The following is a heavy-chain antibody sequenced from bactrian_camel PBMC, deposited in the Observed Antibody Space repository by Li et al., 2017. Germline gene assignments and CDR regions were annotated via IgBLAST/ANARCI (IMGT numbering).Heavy chain of an antibody. Sequence: HVQLVESGGDLVQPGGSLRLSCAASGFTFSSYFMTWVRRAPGKGLEWVSQISSGGDSTWYHDSVKGRLTVSRDNAKSTLYLQMDSLKKEDTGVYYCTTASHGAAFIWGQGTQVTVS. CDR1: GFTFSSYF. CDR2: ISSGGDST. V-gene: IGHV3S37*01. CDR3: TTASHGAAFI. J-gene: IGHJ4*01. D-gene: IGHD3*01.